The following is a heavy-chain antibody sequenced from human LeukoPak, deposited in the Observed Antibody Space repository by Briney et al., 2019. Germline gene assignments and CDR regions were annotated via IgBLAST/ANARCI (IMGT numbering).Heavy chain of an antibody. CDR3: AAVDVAVAGNDWYFDL. J-gene: IGHJ2*01. Sequence: PSETLSLTCNVSGGSISSSTYYWGLIRQPPGKGLEWMGGISYSGNSYDNPSLKSRVNIFADTSKNQFSLKVKSVTAADTAVYYCAAVDVAVAGNDWYFDLWGRGTLVTVSS. CDR1: GGSISSSTYY. CDR2: ISYSGNS. D-gene: IGHD6-19*01. V-gene: IGHV4-39*01.